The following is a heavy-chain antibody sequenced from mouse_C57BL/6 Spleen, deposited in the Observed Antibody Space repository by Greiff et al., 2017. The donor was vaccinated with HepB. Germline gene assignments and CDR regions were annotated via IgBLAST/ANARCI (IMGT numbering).Heavy chain of an antibody. Sequence: EVQLQESGPGLVKPSQSLSLTCSVTGYSITSGYYWNWIRQFPGNKLEWMGYISYDGSNNYNPSLKNRISITRDTSTNQFFLKLKSVTTEDTATYYCARGGGNYVWAMDYWGQRTSVTVAS. D-gene: IGHD2-1*01. CDR2: ISYDGSN. CDR1: GYSITSGYY. CDR3: ARGGGNYVWAMDY. V-gene: IGHV3-6*01. J-gene: IGHJ4*01.